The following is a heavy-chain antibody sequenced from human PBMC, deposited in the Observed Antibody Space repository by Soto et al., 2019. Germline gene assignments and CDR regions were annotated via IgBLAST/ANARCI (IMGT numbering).Heavy chain of an antibody. D-gene: IGHD4-17*01. CDR1: GGSISSGGYY. CDR2: IYYSGST. J-gene: IGHJ6*03. V-gene: IGHV4-31*03. CDR3: ARAPRGSTVTTNYYMDV. Sequence: SETLSLTCTVSGGSISSGGYYWSWIRQHPGKGLEWIGYIYYSGSTYYNPSLKSRVTISVDTSKNQFSLKLSSVTAADTAVYYCARAPRGSTVTTNYYMDVWGKGTTVTVSS.